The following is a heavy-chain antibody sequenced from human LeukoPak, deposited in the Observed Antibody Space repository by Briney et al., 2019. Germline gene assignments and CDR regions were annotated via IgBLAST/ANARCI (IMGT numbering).Heavy chain of an antibody. J-gene: IGHJ4*02. CDR1: GGSISSYY. D-gene: IGHD2-2*01. CDR3: ARELRRYCSSTSCPRGFDY. Sequence: SETLSLTCTVSGGSISSYYWSWIRQPPGKGLEWIGYIYYSGSTNYNPSLKSRVTISVDTSKNQFSLKLSSVTAADTAVYYCARELRRYCSSTSCPRGFDYWGQGTLVTVSS. V-gene: IGHV4-59*12. CDR2: IYYSGST.